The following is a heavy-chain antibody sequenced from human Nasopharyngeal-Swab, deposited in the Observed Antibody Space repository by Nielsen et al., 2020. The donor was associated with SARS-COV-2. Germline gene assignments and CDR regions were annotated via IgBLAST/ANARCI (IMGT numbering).Heavy chain of an antibody. CDR3: AKVTIFDGMDV. V-gene: IGHV3-23*03. Sequence: GGSLRLSCAASGFTFSSYSMNWVRQAPGKGLEWVSVIYSGGSSTYYADSVKGRFTISRDNSKNTLYLQMNSLRAEDTAVYYCAKVTIFDGMDVWGQGTTVTVSS. J-gene: IGHJ6*02. CDR2: IYSGGSST. D-gene: IGHD3-3*01. CDR1: GFTFSSYS.